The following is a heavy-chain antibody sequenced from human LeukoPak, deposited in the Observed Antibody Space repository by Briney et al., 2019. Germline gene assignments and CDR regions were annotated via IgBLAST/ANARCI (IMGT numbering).Heavy chain of an antibody. J-gene: IGHJ4*02. V-gene: IGHV3-30*18. CDR3: AKDRCSGGSCYLEY. CDR2: ISYDGSNK. Sequence: ISYDGSNKYYADSVKRRFTISRDNSKNTLYLQMNSLRAEDTAVYYCAKDRCSGGSCYLEYWGQGTLVTVSS. D-gene: IGHD2-15*01.